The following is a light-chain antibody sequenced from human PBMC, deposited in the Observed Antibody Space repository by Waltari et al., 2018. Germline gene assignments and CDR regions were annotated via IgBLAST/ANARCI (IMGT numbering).Light chain of an antibody. CDR2: AAS. Sequence: DIQFTQSPSFLSASVGDRVTITCRASQGISSYLAWYQQKPGKAPKLLIYAASTLQSGVPSRFSGSGSGTEFTLTSSSLQPEDFATYYCQQLNSYPPTFGPGTKVDIK. V-gene: IGKV1-9*01. CDR3: QQLNSYPPT. CDR1: QGISSY. J-gene: IGKJ3*01.